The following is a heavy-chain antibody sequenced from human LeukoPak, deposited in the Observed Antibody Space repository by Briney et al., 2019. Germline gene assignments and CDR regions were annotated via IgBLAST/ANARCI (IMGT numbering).Heavy chain of an antibody. CDR2: IYTSGST. Sequence: PSETLSLTCTVSGGSISSGSYYWSWIRQPAGKGLEWIGRIYTSGSTNYNPSLKSRVTISVDTSKNQFSLKLSSVTAADTAVYYCARDGDGYNSIDYWGRGTLVTVSS. CDR1: GGSISSGSYY. V-gene: IGHV4-61*02. J-gene: IGHJ4*02. D-gene: IGHD5-24*01. CDR3: ARDGDGYNSIDY.